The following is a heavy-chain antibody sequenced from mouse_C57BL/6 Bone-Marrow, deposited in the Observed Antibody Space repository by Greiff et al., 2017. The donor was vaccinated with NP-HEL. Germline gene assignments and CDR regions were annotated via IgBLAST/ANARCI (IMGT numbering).Heavy chain of an antibody. D-gene: IGHD1-1*01. CDR2: IYPGSGST. Sequence: VQLQQPGAELVKPGASVKMSCKASGYTFTSYWITWVKQRPGQGLEWIGDIYPGSGSTNYNEKFKSKATLTVDTSSSTAYMQLSSLTSEDSAVYYCARGGVTTVVPYWYFGVWGTGTTVTVSS. CDR1: GYTFTSYW. J-gene: IGHJ1*03. CDR3: ARGGVTTVVPYWYFGV. V-gene: IGHV1-55*01.